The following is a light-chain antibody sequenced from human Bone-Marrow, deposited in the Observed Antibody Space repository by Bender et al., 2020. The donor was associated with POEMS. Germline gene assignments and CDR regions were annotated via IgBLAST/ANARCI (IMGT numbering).Light chain of an antibody. J-gene: IGLJ2*01. CDR3: TSRDTSGKQLFV. CDR2: DKD. V-gene: IGLV3-19*01. Sequence: SSGLTQDLAVSVALGQTARITCQGDSLSEHYTAWYQKKSGQAPTLVIVFNDKDTRPSGIPDRFSASRSGNTVSLTITGAQAEDEGDYYCTSRDTSGKQLFVFGGGTKLTVL. CDR1: SLSEHY.